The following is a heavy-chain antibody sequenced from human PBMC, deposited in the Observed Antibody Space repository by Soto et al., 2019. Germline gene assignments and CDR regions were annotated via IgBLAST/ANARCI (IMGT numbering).Heavy chain of an antibody. V-gene: IGHV1-18*01. J-gene: IGHJ4*02. CDR2: ISANNDHP. CDR3: ARGTYCEY. CDR1: GYTLNTYG. Sequence: QVQLVQSGAEVKKPGASVKVSCKASGYTLNTYGIPWVRQAHGQRLEWMGWISANNDHPNYPQKLQGRVTMTTDTLTSVDCRVLMSLTAGDTAVYYCARGTYCEYCGQGTLVTVSS.